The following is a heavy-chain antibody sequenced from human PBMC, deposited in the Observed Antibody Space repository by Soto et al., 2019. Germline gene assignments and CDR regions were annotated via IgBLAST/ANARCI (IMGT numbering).Heavy chain of an antibody. CDR1: GYTFTSYD. CDR3: ARGRSASGWPYFDY. V-gene: IGHV1-8*01. D-gene: IGHD6-19*01. CDR2: MNPNSGNT. Sequence: QVQLVQSGAEVKKPGASVKVSCKASGYTFTSYDINWVRQATGQGLEWMGWMNPNSGNTGYAQKFQGRVTMTRNTAISTGYMGMSSLRSEDTAVYYCARGRSASGWPYFDYWGQGTLVTVCS. J-gene: IGHJ4*02.